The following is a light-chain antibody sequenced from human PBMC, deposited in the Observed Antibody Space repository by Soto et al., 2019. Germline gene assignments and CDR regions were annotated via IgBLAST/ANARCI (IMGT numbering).Light chain of an antibody. V-gene: IGLV1-44*01. J-gene: IGLJ1*01. CDR1: SSNIGSNT. CDR3: AAWDDSLNGPLYV. CDR2: SNN. Sequence: HSVLTQPPSASGTPGQRVTISCSGSSSNIGSNTVNWYQQLPGTAPKLLSYSNNQRPSGVPDRFSGSKSGTSAPLAISGLQSEDEADYYCAAWDDSLNGPLYVFGTGTKVTVL.